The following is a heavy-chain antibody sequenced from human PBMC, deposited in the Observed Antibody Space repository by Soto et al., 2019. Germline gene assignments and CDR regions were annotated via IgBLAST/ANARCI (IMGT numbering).Heavy chain of an antibody. CDR1: GFSLSTSGVG. J-gene: IGHJ4*02. CDR2: IYWTDDK. Sequence: QITLKESGPTLVKPTQTLTLTCTFSGFSLSTSGVGVGWIRQPPGKALEWLALIYWTDDKRYSPSLKSSLTITMDTSKNQVVLTRTNMVPVDTATYYCADIGADRYGFSLRLAAYYFDYWGRGTLVTVSS. V-gene: IGHV2-5*01. D-gene: IGHD5-18*01. CDR3: ADIGADRYGFSLRLAAYYFDY.